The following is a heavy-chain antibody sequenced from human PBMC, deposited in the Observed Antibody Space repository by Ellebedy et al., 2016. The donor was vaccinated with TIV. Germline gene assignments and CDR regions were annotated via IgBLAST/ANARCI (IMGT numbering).Heavy chain of an antibody. CDR3: ARGRHILTNYFRWGFDY. J-gene: IGHJ4*02. CDR2: VNHSGST. CDR1: GGSFSIYF. Sequence: MPSETLSLTCAASGGSFSIYFRSWIRQSPGRGLEWIGEVNHSGSTNYNPSLKSRVAISVDTSKNQFSLKLSSVTAADTAVYYCARGRHILTNYFRWGFDYWGQGTLVTVSS. D-gene: IGHD3-9*01. V-gene: IGHV4-34*01.